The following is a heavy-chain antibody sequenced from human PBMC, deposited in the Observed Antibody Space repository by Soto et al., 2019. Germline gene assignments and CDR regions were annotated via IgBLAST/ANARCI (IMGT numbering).Heavy chain of an antibody. D-gene: IGHD3-3*01. Sequence: QVQLVESGGGVVQPGRSLRLSCAASGFTFSSYAMHWVRQAPGKGLEWVAVISYDGSNKYYADSVKGRFTNSRDNSKNTLYLQMNSLRAEDTAVYYCARDYDFWSGPFDYWGQGTLVTVSS. CDR3: ARDYDFWSGPFDY. J-gene: IGHJ4*02. V-gene: IGHV3-30-3*01. CDR1: GFTFSSYA. CDR2: ISYDGSNK.